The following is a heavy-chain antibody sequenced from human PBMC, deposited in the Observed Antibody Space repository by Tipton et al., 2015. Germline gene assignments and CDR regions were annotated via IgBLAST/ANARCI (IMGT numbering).Heavy chain of an antibody. J-gene: IGHJ4*02. Sequence: PGLVKPSQTLSLTCAISGDSVSSNSATWTWIRQSPSRGLEWLGRTYYRSKWYNNYAVSVKSRITINPDTSKNQFSLQLNSVTPEDTAVYYCSRETWFEGFDYWGQGTLVTVSS. CDR1: GDSVSSNSAT. D-gene: IGHD3-10*01. CDR3: SRETWFEGFDY. V-gene: IGHV6-1*01. CDR2: TYYRSKWYN.